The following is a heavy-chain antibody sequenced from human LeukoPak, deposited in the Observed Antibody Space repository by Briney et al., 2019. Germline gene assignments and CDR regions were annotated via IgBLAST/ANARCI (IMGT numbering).Heavy chain of an antibody. V-gene: IGHV1-8*01. CDR1: GYPFSNYD. Sequence: ASVKVSCKASGYPFSNYDINWVRQAPGQGLEWMGWMNPKSGNTGYGQKFQGRVTMTRVTSITTAYMELRSLRSDDTAVYYCARGDMGDNYYYYMDVWGKGTTVTVSS. D-gene: IGHD1-26*01. CDR2: MNPKSGNT. CDR3: ARGDMGDNYYYYMDV. J-gene: IGHJ6*03.